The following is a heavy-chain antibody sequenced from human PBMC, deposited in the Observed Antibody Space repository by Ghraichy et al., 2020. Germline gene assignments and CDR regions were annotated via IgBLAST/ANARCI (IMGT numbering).Heavy chain of an antibody. CDR3: ASLPDSSGFYYPPYYGMDV. V-gene: IGHV4-34*01. J-gene: IGHJ6*02. CDR2: INHSGST. D-gene: IGHD3-22*01. Sequence: SETLSLTCAVYGGSFSGNYWSWIRQPPGKGLEWIGEINHSGSTNYNPSLKSRVIISVDTSKNQFSLKLSSVTAADTAVYYCASLPDSSGFYYPPYYGMDVWGQGTTVTVSS. CDR1: GGSFSGNY.